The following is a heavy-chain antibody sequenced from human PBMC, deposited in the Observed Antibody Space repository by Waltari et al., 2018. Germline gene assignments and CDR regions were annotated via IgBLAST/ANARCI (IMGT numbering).Heavy chain of an antibody. Sequence: QVQLQESGPGLVKPSQTLSLTCAIPGDGVSNAGGNWIRQSPARGLGRLGRTYYKSNGNIDYAVTVQSRININADPSKNQVSLQLNSVTPEDTAVYYCTRGWLRTGFDYWGQGISVTVSS. CDR1: GDGVSNAG. J-gene: IGHJ4*02. CDR2: TYYKSNGNI. CDR3: TRGWLRTGFDY. V-gene: IGHV6-1*01. D-gene: IGHD5-12*01.